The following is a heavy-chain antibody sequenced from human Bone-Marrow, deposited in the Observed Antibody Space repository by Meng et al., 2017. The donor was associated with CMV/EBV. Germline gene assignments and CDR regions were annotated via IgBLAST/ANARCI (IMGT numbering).Heavy chain of an antibody. Sequence: ASVKVSCKASGYTFTGYYMHWVRQAPGQGLEWMGWINPNSGGSTSYAQKFQGRVTMTRDTSTSTVYMELSSLRSEDTAVYYCARGLEYYDFWSGYLGYWGQGTLVTVSS. D-gene: IGHD3-3*01. V-gene: IGHV1-46*01. CDR1: GYTFTGYY. CDR3: ARGLEYYDFWSGYLGY. J-gene: IGHJ4*02. CDR2: INPNSGGST.